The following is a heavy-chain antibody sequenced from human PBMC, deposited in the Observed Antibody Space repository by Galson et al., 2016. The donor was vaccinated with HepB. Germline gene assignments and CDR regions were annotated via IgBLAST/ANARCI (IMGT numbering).Heavy chain of an antibody. Sequence: TLSLTCTVSLDTISITGYFRSWIRQLPGGGLEWIGYISHSGSVYLNPSLKSRSVISVDTSKNQFSLDVRSVTAADTGVYFCARYGSWTGFDYWGRGTLVTVSS. J-gene: IGHJ4*02. CDR1: LDTISITGYF. V-gene: IGHV4-31*03. CDR2: ISHSGSV. CDR3: ARYGSWTGFDY. D-gene: IGHD6-13*01.